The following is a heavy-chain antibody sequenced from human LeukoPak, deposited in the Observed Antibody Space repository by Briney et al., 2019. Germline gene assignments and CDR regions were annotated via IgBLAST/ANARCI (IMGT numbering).Heavy chain of an antibody. D-gene: IGHD2-2*01. Sequence: SGGSLRLSCAASGFTFSSYAMSWVRQAPGKGLEWVSVISGSGTGTYYADSVKGRFTISRDNSKNTLYLQMNSLRAEDTAVYYCVKEAYCSSTSCYRSAFDIWGQGTMVTVSS. CDR2: ISGSGTGT. CDR1: GFTFSSYA. J-gene: IGHJ3*02. V-gene: IGHV3-23*01. CDR3: VKEAYCSSTSCYRSAFDI.